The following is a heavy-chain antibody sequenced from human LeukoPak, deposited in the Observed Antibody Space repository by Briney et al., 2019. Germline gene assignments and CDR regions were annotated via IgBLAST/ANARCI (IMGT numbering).Heavy chain of an antibody. Sequence: ASVKVSCKASGYXFTGYYIHWVRQAPGQGLEWMGWINPNSGGTNYAQKFQGRVTMTRDTSISTAHMELSRLRSDDTAVYYCARVGDPGFYYFDYWGQGTLVTVSS. D-gene: IGHD1-14*01. CDR1: GYXFTGYY. CDR2: INPNSGGT. V-gene: IGHV1-2*02. CDR3: ARVGDPGFYYFDY. J-gene: IGHJ4*02.